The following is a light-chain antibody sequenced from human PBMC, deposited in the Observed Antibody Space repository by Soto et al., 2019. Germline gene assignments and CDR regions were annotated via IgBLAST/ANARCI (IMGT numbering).Light chain of an antibody. CDR1: KLGDKY. CDR2: QHS. V-gene: IGLV3-1*01. J-gene: IGLJ2*01. CDR3: QAWDSSTVV. Sequence: SYELTQPPSVSVSPGQTASITCSGDKLGDKYACWYQQKPGQSPVLVIYQHSKRPSGIPERFSGSNSGNTATLTISGTQAMDEADYYCQAWDSSTVVFGGGTKHTVL.